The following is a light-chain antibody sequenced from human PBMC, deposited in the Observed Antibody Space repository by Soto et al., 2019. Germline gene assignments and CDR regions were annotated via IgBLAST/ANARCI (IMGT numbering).Light chain of an antibody. CDR3: QQYNDWLAIT. Sequence: EIVMTQSPATLSVSPGERATLSCRASQSLSGRIAWYQQKPGQVPRLLIYGTSTRATGIPARFSGSGSGTKFTLTISSLQSEDFAVYYCQQYNDWLAITFGQGTRLEIK. V-gene: IGKV3-15*01. CDR1: QSLSGR. J-gene: IGKJ5*01. CDR2: GTS.